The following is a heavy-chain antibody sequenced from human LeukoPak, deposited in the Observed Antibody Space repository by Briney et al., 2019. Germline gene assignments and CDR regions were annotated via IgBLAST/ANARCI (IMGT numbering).Heavy chain of an antibody. Sequence: ASVKVSCKASGYTFTSYYMHWVRQAPGQGLEWMGIINPGGGSTSYAQKFQGRVTMTRDTSTSTVYMELSSLRSEDTAVYYCASLTVGATLFDYWGQGTLVTVSS. CDR1: GYTFTSYY. CDR3: ASLTVGATLFDY. CDR2: INPGGGST. V-gene: IGHV1-46*01. J-gene: IGHJ4*02. D-gene: IGHD1-26*01.